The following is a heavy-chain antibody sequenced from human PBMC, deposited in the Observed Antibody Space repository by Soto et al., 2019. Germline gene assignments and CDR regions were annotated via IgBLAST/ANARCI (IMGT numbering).Heavy chain of an antibody. V-gene: IGHV3-23*01. Sequence: EVQLLESGGGLVQPGGSLRLSCAASGFTFSSYAMSWVRQAPGKGLEWVSAISGSGGSTYYADSVKGRFTISRDNSKNTLYLQMNSLRAEDTAVYYCAKRVLRLPYTLGGMDVWGQGTTVTVSS. CDR1: GFTFSSYA. J-gene: IGHJ6*02. CDR3: AKRVLRLPYTLGGMDV. D-gene: IGHD2-21*01. CDR2: ISGSGGST.